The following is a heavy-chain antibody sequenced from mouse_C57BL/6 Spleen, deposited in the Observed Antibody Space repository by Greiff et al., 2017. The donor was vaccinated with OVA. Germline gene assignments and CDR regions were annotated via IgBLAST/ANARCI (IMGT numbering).Heavy chain of an antibody. V-gene: IGHV2-2*01. CDR2: IWSGGGT. CDR1: GFSLTSYG. D-gene: IGHD1-1*01. Sequence: QVQLKESGPGLVQPSQSLSITCTASGFSLTSYGVHWVRQSPGKGLEWLGVIWSGGGTDDNAAFISSLSISKDNSKSQVFFKMNSLQADDTAVYYCARNWEVVFDYWGQGTTLTVSS. J-gene: IGHJ2*01. CDR3: ARNWEVVFDY.